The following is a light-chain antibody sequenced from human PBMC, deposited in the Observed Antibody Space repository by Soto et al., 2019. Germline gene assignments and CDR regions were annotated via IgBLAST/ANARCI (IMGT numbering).Light chain of an antibody. Sequence: EIVLTQYPATLSVSPGETTTLSGRASQSVRTYLAWYQQKPGQAPRLLIYAASTRATVIPARFSGGGSGTEYTLTISSLQSEDFPIYYCLQYSELRTFGQGSKLDIK. V-gene: IGKV3-15*01. CDR2: AAS. CDR3: LQYSELRT. J-gene: IGKJ1*01. CDR1: QSVRTY.